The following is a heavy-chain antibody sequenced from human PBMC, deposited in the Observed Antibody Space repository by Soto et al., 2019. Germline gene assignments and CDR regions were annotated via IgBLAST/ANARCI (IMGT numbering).Heavy chain of an antibody. CDR2: INPSGGST. CDR3: ERGPKASYHPETYYFDY. V-gene: IGHV1-46*01. J-gene: IGHJ4*01. Sequence: QVQLVQSGAEVKKPGASVKVSCKASGYTFTSYYMHWVRQAPGQGLEWMGIINPSGGSTSYAQKFQCRVTMTRDTSTSTVYMELSSLRSEDTAVYYCERGPKASYHPETYYFDYCGHGPMVTVSS. CDR1: GYTFTSYY. D-gene: IGHD3-10*01.